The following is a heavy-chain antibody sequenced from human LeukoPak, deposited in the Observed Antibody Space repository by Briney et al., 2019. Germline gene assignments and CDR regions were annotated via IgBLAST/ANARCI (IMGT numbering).Heavy chain of an antibody. CDR2: INPNSGST. CDR3: ARIGKQLNWFEP. J-gene: IGHJ5*02. CDR1: GYTFTGYY. Sequence: ASVKVSCKASGYTFTGYYIHWVRQAPGQGLEWMVWINPNSGSTNYAQKFQGRVTMTRDTSFSTAYMELSRLSSDDTAVYYCARIGKQLNWFEPWGQGTLVTVSS. V-gene: IGHV1-2*02. D-gene: IGHD6-13*01.